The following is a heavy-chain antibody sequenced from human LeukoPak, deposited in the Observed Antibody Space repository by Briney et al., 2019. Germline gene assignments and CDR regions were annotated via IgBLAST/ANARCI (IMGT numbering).Heavy chain of an antibody. CDR3: ARGIRYYDILTGHVKGHDNSYYYYMDV. V-gene: IGHV1-69*01. Sequence: PRASVKVSCKASGGTFSSYAISWVRQAPGQGLEWMGGIIPIFGTANYAQKFQGRVTITADEFTTTVYMELSSLRSEDTAVYYCARGIRYYDILTGHVKGHDNSYYYYMDVWGQGTAVTISS. J-gene: IGHJ6*03. CDR1: GGTFSSYA. CDR2: IIPIFGTA. D-gene: IGHD3-9*01.